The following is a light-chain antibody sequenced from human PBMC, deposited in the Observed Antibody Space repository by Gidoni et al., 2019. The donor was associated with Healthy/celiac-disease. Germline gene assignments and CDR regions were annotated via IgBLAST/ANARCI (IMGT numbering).Light chain of an antibody. Sequence: EIVLTQSPGTLSLSPGERATLSCRVSQSVSSSYLAWYQQKPGQAPRLLIYGASSRATGIPDRFSGSGSGTDFTLTISRLEPEDFAVYYCQQYGSSPPCSFGQGTKLEIK. CDR3: QQYGSSPPCS. CDR2: GAS. J-gene: IGKJ2*04. V-gene: IGKV3-20*01. CDR1: QSVSSSY.